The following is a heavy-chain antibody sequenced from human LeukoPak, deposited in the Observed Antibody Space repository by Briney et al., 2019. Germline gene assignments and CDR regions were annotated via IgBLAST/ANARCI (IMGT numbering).Heavy chain of an antibody. D-gene: IGHD3-10*01. J-gene: IGHJ4*02. CDR1: GFTFSSYS. CDR3: ARDRRVVRGVYYFDY. CDR2: IKQDGSEK. Sequence: GGSLRLSCAASGFTFSSYSMNWVRQAPGKGLEWVANIKQDGSEKYYVDSVKGRFTISRDNAKNSLYLQMNSLRAEDTAVYYCARDRRVVRGVYYFDYWGQGTLVTVSS. V-gene: IGHV3-7*01.